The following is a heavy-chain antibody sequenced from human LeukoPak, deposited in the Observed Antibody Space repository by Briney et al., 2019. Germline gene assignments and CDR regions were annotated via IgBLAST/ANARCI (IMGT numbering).Heavy chain of an antibody. J-gene: IGHJ3*02. CDR2: ISSNGGST. D-gene: IGHD2-2*01. CDR1: GFTFSSYA. Sequence: GGSLRLSCAASGFTFSSYAMHWVRQAPGKGLVYVSAISSNGGSTYYADSVKGRFTISRDNSKNTLYLQMGSLRAEDMAVYYCARVVCSSTSCSTGAFDIWGQGTMVTVSS. CDR3: ARVVCSSTSCSTGAFDI. V-gene: IGHV3-64*02.